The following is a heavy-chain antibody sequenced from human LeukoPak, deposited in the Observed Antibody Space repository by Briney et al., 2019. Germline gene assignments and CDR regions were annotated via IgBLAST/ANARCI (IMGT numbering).Heavy chain of an antibody. J-gene: IGHJ4*02. Sequence: ASVKVSCKASGYTFTSYYMHWVRQAPGQGLEWMGMINPSGGSTSYAQKFQGRVTMTRDTSTSTVYMELSSLTSEDTAVCYCASWMAGNDYWGQGTLVTVSS. V-gene: IGHV1-46*03. CDR3: ASWMAGNDY. CDR2: INPSGGST. D-gene: IGHD3-10*01. CDR1: GYTFTSYY.